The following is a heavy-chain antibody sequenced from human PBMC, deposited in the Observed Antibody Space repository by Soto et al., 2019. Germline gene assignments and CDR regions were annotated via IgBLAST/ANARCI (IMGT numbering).Heavy chain of an antibody. Sequence: EVQLLESGGGLVQPGGSLRLSCAASGFTFSGYAMSWVRQAPGKGLEWVSSISGGSSTYHADSVKGRFTISRDNSKNTVYLQMNSLRADDTAVYYCANGGSSWSRFEYWGQGTLVTVSS. D-gene: IGHD6-13*01. CDR3: ANGGSSWSRFEY. CDR1: GFTFSGYA. CDR2: ISGGSST. J-gene: IGHJ4*02. V-gene: IGHV3-23*01.